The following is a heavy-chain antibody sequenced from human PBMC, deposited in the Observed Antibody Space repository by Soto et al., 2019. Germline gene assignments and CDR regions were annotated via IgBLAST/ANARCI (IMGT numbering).Heavy chain of an antibody. V-gene: IGHV5-10-1*01. J-gene: IGHJ4*02. CDR2: IDPSDSQT. D-gene: IGHD6-13*01. CDR3: ARQIYDSDAGPNFQYYFDS. CDR1: GYSFAGYW. Sequence: PGESLKISCKGSGYSFAGYWITWVRQKPGKGLEWMGRIDPSDSQTYYSPSFRGHVTISATKSITTVFLQWSSLRASDTAMYYCARQIYDSDAGPNFQYYFDSWGQGTPVTVSS.